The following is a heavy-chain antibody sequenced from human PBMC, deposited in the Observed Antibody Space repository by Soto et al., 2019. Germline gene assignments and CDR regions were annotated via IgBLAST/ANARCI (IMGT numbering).Heavy chain of an antibody. D-gene: IGHD4-17*01. CDR3: ASQTRSGDYPPNPFDY. Sequence: SETLSLTCTVSGGSISSSSYYWGWIRQPPGKGLEWIGSIYYSGSTYYNPSLKSRVTISVDTSKNQFSLKLSSVTAADTAVYYCASQTRSGDYPPNPFDYRGPGTLVTRSS. CDR1: GGSISSSSYY. J-gene: IGHJ4*02. CDR2: IYYSGST. V-gene: IGHV4-39*01.